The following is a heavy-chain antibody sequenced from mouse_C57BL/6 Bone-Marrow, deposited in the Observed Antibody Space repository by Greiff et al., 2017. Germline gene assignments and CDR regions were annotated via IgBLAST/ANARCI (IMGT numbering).Heavy chain of an antibody. CDR3: ARWGEARLGRYFDV. Sequence: VQLQQSGAELARPGASVKLSCKASGYTFTSYGISWVKQRTGQGLEWIGEIYPRSGNTYYNEKFKGKATLTADKSSSTAYMELRSLTSEDSAVYFGARWGEARLGRYFDVWSTGTTVTVSS. D-gene: IGHD4-1*01. CDR2: IYPRSGNT. CDR1: GYTFTSYG. V-gene: IGHV1-81*01. J-gene: IGHJ1*03.